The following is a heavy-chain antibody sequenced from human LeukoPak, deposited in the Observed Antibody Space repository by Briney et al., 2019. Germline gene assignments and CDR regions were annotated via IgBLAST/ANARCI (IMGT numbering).Heavy chain of an antibody. Sequence: SETLSLTCTVSGGSISSGSYCWSWLRQPAGTGLEGIGHIYTSGNTNYNPSRKSRVTISVNTSKNQFSLKLSSVTAADTAVYYCARDPGTLLRGSRRGYDGNYYYMDVWGKGTTVTISS. CDR3: ARDPGTLLRGSRRGYDGNYYYMDV. CDR1: GGSISSGSYC. J-gene: IGHJ6*03. D-gene: IGHD3-10*01. V-gene: IGHV4-61*09. CDR2: IYTSGNT.